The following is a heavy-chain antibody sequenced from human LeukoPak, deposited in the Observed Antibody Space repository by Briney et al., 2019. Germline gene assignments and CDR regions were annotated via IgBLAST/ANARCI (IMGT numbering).Heavy chain of an antibody. D-gene: IGHD4-17*01. Sequence: PSETLSLTCTVSGGSISSGGYYWSWIRQHPGKGLGWIGYIYYSGSTYYNPSLKSRVTISVDTSKNQFSLKLSSVTAADTAVYYCARDRGTRNYGDFNWFDPWGQGTLVTVSS. CDR2: IYYSGST. CDR3: ARDRGTRNYGDFNWFDP. CDR1: GGSISSGGYY. J-gene: IGHJ5*02. V-gene: IGHV4-31*03.